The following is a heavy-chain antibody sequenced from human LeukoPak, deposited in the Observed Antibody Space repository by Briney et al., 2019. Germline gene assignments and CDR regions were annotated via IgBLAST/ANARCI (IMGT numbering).Heavy chain of an antibody. CDR1: GFTFSVYA. Sequence: PGGSLRLSCAASGFTFSVYAMSWVRQAPGEGLEWVSAISASGGTTYYADSVKGRFTISRDNSKNTLYLQAGSLRAEDTAVYYCAKEPREYCSSTSCPNWIDAWGQGTLVTVSS. J-gene: IGHJ5*02. CDR3: AKEPREYCSSTSCPNWIDA. CDR2: ISASGGTT. D-gene: IGHD2-2*01. V-gene: IGHV3-23*01.